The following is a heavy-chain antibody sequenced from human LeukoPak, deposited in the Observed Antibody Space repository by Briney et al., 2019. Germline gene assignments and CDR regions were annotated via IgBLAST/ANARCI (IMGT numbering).Heavy chain of an antibody. CDR2: IYSSGST. V-gene: IGHV4-39*07. CDR1: GGSISSSNYY. J-gene: IGHJ6*03. CDR3: ARGVRVSSGWYDYYYYYMDV. Sequence: SETLSLTCSVSGGSISSSNYYWGWIRQPPGKGLEWIGCIYSSGSTYYNPSLKSRVTLSVDTSKNHFSLKLTSLTAADTALYYCARGVRVSSGWYDYYYYYMDVWGKGTTVTVSS. D-gene: IGHD6-19*01.